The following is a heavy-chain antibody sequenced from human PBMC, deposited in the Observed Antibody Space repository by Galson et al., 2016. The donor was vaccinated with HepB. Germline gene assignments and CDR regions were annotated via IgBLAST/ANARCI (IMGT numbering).Heavy chain of an antibody. Sequence: SLRLSCAASGITFSRYWMHWVRQAPGKGLVWVSRINPDGGSANYADSVKGRFTISRDNAKNMLYLQMNSLRAEDTAVYFCASGYFYTYLGYYWGQGTPVTVSS. CDR1: GITFSRYW. CDR3: ASGYFYTYLGYY. CDR2: INPDGGSA. J-gene: IGHJ4*02. D-gene: IGHD2-15*01. V-gene: IGHV3-74*01.